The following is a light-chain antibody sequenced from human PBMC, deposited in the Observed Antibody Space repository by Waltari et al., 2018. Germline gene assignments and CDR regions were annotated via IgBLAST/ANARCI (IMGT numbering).Light chain of an antibody. J-gene: IGKJ1*01. CDR3: QQYYYSPET. CDR1: QRVLYRSNNQNY. Sequence: DTVLTQSPDSLAVSLGERGTINCKSSQRVLYRSNNQNYLAWFQQKPGQPPKLLISWASTRESGVPDRFSGSGSGTDFTLTITSLQAEDVGVYYCQQYYYSPETFGQGTKVEIK. V-gene: IGKV4-1*01. CDR2: WAS.